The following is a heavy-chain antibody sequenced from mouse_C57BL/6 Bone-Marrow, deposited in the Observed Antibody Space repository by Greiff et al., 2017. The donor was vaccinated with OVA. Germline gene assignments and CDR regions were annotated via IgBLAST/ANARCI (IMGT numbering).Heavy chain of an antibody. D-gene: IGHD2-4*01. Sequence: QVQLQQPGAELVRPGSSVKLSCKASGYTFTSYWMDWVKQRPGQGLEWIGNIYPSDSETHYNQKFKDKATLTVAKSSSTAYMQLSSLTSEDSAVYYCARGGNDYDGGDYWGQGTTLTVSS. CDR3: ARGGNDYDGGDY. V-gene: IGHV1-61*01. J-gene: IGHJ2*01. CDR1: GYTFTSYW. CDR2: IYPSDSET.